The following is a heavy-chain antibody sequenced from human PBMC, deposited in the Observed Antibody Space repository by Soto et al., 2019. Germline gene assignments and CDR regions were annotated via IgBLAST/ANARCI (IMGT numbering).Heavy chain of an antibody. Sequence: SETLSLTCAVYGGSFSGYYWSWIRQPPGKGLEWIGEINHSGSTNYNPSLKSRVTISVDTPKNQFSLKLSSVTAADTAVYYCAREAAAGSEWFEPWGQGTLVTVSS. CDR1: GGSFSGYY. D-gene: IGHD6-13*01. CDR3: AREAAAGSEWFEP. V-gene: IGHV4-34*01. J-gene: IGHJ5*02. CDR2: INHSGST.